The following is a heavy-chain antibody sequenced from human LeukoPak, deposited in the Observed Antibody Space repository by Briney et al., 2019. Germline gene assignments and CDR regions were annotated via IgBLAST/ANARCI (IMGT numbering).Heavy chain of an antibody. CDR2: ISTYNGNT. CDR3: ARGDKGIAAAGFDY. D-gene: IGHD6-13*01. Sequence: GASVKVSCKASGYTFTSYGISWVRQAPGQGLEWMGWISTYNGNTNYAQKLQGRVTMTTDTSTSTAYIELRSLRSDDTAVYYCARGDKGIAAAGFDYWGQGTLVTVSS. V-gene: IGHV1-18*01. CDR1: GYTFTSYG. J-gene: IGHJ4*02.